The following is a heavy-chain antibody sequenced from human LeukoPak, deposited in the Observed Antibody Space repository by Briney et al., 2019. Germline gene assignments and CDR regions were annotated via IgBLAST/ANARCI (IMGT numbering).Heavy chain of an antibody. V-gene: IGHV3-74*01. J-gene: IGHJ5*02. CDR1: GFTFSNYW. CDR2: MTSDGSST. CDR3: AIVTFDP. Sequence: GGPLSLSCAASGFTFSNYWMHWVRQAPGKELVCVSRMTSDGSSTSDQDSVKGRVTISRDNAKNTLYLQMNRLGAEDMAVYYCAIVTFDPWGEGTLVSVCS.